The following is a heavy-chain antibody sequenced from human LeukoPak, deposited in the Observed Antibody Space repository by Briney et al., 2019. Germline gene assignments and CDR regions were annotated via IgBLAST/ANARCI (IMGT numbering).Heavy chain of an antibody. V-gene: IGHV3-7*05. CDR1: GFTFSSYC. CDR3: ARVPRTTRDY. Sequence: QPGGSLRLSCAASGFTFSSYCMSWVRQAPGKGLECVANIKEDGSEKYYVYSVTGRFTISRDNAKNSLYLQMNSLRAEDTAVYYCARVPRTTRDYWGQGTLVTVSS. CDR2: IKEDGSEK. J-gene: IGHJ4*02. D-gene: IGHD2/OR15-2a*01.